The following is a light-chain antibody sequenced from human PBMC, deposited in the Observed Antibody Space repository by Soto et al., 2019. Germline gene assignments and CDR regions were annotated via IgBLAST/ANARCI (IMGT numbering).Light chain of an antibody. CDR3: QHYYSTPLT. CDR1: QSVIHTSNNKNY. J-gene: IGKJ4*01. V-gene: IGKV4-1*01. CDR2: WAS. Sequence: DIVMTQSPDSLAVSLGERATINCKSSQSVIHTSNNKNYLAWYQQKPGQPPKLLIYWASTRESGVPDRFSGSGSGTDFTLTISSLQAEDVAVYYCQHYYSTPLTFGGGTKVDIK.